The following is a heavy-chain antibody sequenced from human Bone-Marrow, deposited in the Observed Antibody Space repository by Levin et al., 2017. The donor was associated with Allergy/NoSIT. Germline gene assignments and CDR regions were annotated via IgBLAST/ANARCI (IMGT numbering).Heavy chain of an antibody. V-gene: IGHV1-2*02. Sequence: GLEWMGWVNCNSGDTHYAQKFQGRVTMTRDTSITTAYIELSSLRPDDPALYYCARNDYGDYVQNFDYWGQGTLVTVSS. CDR3: ARNDYGDYVQNFDY. J-gene: IGHJ4*02. CDR2: VNCNSGDT. D-gene: IGHD4-17*01.